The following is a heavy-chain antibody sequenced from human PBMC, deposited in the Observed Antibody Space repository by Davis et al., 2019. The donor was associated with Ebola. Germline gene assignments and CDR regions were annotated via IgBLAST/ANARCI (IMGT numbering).Heavy chain of an antibody. CDR2: IYYSGST. CDR1: GGSISSSSYY. V-gene: IGHV4-39*01. Sequence: PSETLSLTCTVSGGSISSSSYYWGWIRQPPGKGLEWIGSIYYSGSTYYNPSLKSRVTISVDTSKNQFSLKLSSVTAADTAVYYCARRAVRYSSTFDYWGQGTLVTVSS. J-gene: IGHJ4*02. D-gene: IGHD6-13*01. CDR3: ARRAVRYSSTFDY.